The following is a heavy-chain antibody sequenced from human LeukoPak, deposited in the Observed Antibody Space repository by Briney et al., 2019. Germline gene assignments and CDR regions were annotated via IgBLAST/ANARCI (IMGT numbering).Heavy chain of an antibody. J-gene: IGHJ6*02. Sequence: GGPLRLSCGASGFTFSSYEMNWVRQARGKGLEWVSYNSSSGSTIYYADSVKGRFTISRDNAKNSLYLQMNSLRAEDTAVYYCARAPRRLPYYYYGMDVWGQGTAVTVSS. CDR2: NSSSGSTI. CDR1: GFTFSSYE. V-gene: IGHV3-48*03. CDR3: ARAPRRLPYYYYGMDV. D-gene: IGHD2-15*01.